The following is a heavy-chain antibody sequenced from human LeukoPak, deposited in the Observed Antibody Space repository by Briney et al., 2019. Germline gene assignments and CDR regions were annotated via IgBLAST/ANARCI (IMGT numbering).Heavy chain of an antibody. V-gene: IGHV3-23*01. CDR2: ISGSGGST. Sequence: GGSLRLSCAASGFTFSSYAMSWVRQAPGKGLEWVSAISGSGGSTYYADSVKGRFTISRDNSKNTLYLQMNSLRAEDTAVYYCAKDATYGYYYYYDMDVWGQGTTVTVSS. D-gene: IGHD4/OR15-4a*01. J-gene: IGHJ6*02. CDR1: GFTFSSYA. CDR3: AKDATYGYYYYYDMDV.